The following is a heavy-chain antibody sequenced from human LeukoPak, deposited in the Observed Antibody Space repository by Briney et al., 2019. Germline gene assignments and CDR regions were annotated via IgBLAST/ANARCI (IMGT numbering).Heavy chain of an antibody. Sequence: GGSLRLSCVASGFNLGRFWMSWVRQAPGKRPEWVATIRQDGTEKFYVDSVKGRFSISRDNARNSMYLQMNSLRADDTAVYYCAGLMTVADIDHWGQGTLVTVSS. CDR1: GFNLGRFW. J-gene: IGHJ4*02. CDR3: AGLMTVADIDH. D-gene: IGHD6-19*01. V-gene: IGHV3-7*01. CDR2: IRQDGTEK.